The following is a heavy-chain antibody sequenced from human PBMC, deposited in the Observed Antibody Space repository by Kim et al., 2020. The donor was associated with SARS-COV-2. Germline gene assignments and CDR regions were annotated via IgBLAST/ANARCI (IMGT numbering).Heavy chain of an antibody. V-gene: IGHV4-39*07. J-gene: IGHJ4*02. D-gene: IGHD3-10*01. Sequence: PSLKSRVTISVDTSKNQFSLKLSSVTAADTAVYYCARDLWFGGGTYYFDYWGQGTLVTVSS. CDR3: ARDLWFGGGTYYFDY.